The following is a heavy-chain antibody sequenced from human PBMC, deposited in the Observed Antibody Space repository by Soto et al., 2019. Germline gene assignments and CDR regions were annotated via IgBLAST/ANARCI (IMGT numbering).Heavy chain of an antibody. CDR2: ISSSSSYI. Sequence: GGSLRLSCAASGFTFSSYSMNWVRQAPGKGLEWVSSISSSSSYIYHADSVKGRFTISRDNAKNSLYLQMNSLRAEDTAVYYCARDFFRTYGDDYYGMDVWGQGTTVTVSS. J-gene: IGHJ6*02. V-gene: IGHV3-21*01. D-gene: IGHD4-17*01. CDR1: GFTFSSYS. CDR3: ARDFFRTYGDDYYGMDV.